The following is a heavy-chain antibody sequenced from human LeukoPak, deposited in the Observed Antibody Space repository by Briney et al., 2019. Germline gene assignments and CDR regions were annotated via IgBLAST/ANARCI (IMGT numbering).Heavy chain of an antibody. Sequence: GGSLRLSCAASGFTFSSYSMNWVRQAPGKGLEWVSSISSSSSYIYYADSVKGRFTISRDNAKNSLYLQMNSLRAEDTAVYYCARDYPYYYDSSGYYSFDYWGQGTLVTVSS. CDR2: ISSSSSYI. V-gene: IGHV3-21*01. D-gene: IGHD3-22*01. J-gene: IGHJ4*02. CDR1: GFTFSSYS. CDR3: ARDYPYYYDSSGYYSFDY.